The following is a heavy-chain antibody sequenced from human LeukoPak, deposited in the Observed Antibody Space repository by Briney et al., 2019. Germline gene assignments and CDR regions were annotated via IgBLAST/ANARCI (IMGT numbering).Heavy chain of an antibody. CDR1: GGSISSGGYN. J-gene: IGHJ4*02. V-gene: IGHV4-31*03. Sequence: KASQTLSLTCTVSGGSISSGGYNWSWIRQHPGKGLEWIGYIYYSGSTYYNPSLKSRVTISVDTSKNQFSLKLSSVTAADTAVYYRARTGRYCSSTSCYYFDYWGQGTLVTVSS. D-gene: IGHD2-2*01. CDR3: ARTGRYCSSTSCYYFDY. CDR2: IYYSGST.